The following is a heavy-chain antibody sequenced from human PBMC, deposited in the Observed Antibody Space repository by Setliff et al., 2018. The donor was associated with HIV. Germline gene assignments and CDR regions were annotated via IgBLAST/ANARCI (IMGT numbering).Heavy chain of an antibody. D-gene: IGHD5-12*01. J-gene: IGHJ6*03. Sequence: TLSLTCAVYGGSFSEYYWSWIRQSPGKGLEWIGEINHSGSTHYNPPLKSRATISVDTSKNQFSLRLNSVTAADTAVYYCARGATLLPGYSDRWDYYHMKVWGKGTTVTVSS. CDR2: INHSGST. CDR3: ARGATLLPGYSDRWDYYHMKV. V-gene: IGHV4-34*01. CDR1: GGSFSEYY.